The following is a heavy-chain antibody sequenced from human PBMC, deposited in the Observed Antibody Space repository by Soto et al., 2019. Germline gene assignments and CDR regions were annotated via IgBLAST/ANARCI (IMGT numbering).Heavy chain of an antibody. CDR1: GFTFRSYW. CDR2: IKEDGSEK. V-gene: IGHV3-7*01. J-gene: IGHJ4*02. CDR3: TIGGGRDSNEHY. D-gene: IGHD4-4*01. Sequence: EVQLVESGGTLVQPGGYLRLSCAASGFTFRSYWMSWVRQAPGKGLEWLANIKEDGSEKYYVDSVEGRFTISRDNAKNSLYLQMNSLRAEDTAVYYCTIGGGRDSNEHYWGQGTLVIVSS.